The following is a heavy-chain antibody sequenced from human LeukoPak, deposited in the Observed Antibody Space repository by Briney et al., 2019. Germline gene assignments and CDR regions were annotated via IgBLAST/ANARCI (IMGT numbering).Heavy chain of an antibody. CDR2: ISGSGGTT. J-gene: IGHJ5*02. D-gene: IGHD3-10*01. CDR1: GFTFRTYA. V-gene: IGHV3-23*01. Sequence: GGSLRPSCAVSGFTFRTYAMSWVRQAPGKGLEWVSAISGSGGTTYYADSVKGRFTISRDNSKNTLYLQMNSLRAEDTAVYYCAKLSTFGDLSRVRFDPWGQGTLVTVSS. CDR3: AKLSTFGDLSRVRFDP.